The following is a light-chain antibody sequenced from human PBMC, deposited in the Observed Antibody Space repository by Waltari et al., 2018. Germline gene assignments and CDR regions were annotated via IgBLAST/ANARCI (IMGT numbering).Light chain of an antibody. V-gene: IGKV3-20*01. CDR2: GAS. J-gene: IGKJ2*01. CDR1: QRVSSNY. Sequence: EIVLTQSPGTLSLSPGETATLYCRDNQRVSSNYFAWYQKKAGQSPRLLIYGASNRASGVPDRFSGRVSGAEFTLTISRLDPEDFAVYYCQQYGTPQGYIFGQGTKVDI. CDR3: QQYGTPQGYI.